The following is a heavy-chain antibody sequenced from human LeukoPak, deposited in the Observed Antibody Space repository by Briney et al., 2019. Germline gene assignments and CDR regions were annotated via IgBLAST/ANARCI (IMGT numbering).Heavy chain of an antibody. CDR1: GFTFSSYD. V-gene: IGHV3-23*01. J-gene: IGHJ4*02. CDR2: ISGSGGST. Sequence: PGGSLRLSCAASGFTFSSYDMTWVRQAPGRGLEWVSAISGSGGSTYYADSVKGRFTISRDNSKNTLYLQMNSLRAEDTAVYYCAKDGYDYFDYWGQGTLVTVSS. D-gene: IGHD5-18*01. CDR3: AKDGYDYFDY.